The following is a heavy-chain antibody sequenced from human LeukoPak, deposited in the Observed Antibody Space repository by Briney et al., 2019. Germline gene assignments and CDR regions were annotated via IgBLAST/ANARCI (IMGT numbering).Heavy chain of an antibody. D-gene: IGHD5-12*01. CDR2: ISYDGRNK. Sequence: GGSLRLSCAASGSTFSSSGMHWVRQAPGKGLEWVAVISYDGRNKYYADSVRGRFTISRDNSKNTLYLQMNSVRAEDTAAYYCARDPGSDYYYGMAVWGQGTTVTVSS. J-gene: IGHJ6*02. CDR3: ARDPGSDYYYGMAV. V-gene: IGHV3-30*19. CDR1: GSTFSSSG.